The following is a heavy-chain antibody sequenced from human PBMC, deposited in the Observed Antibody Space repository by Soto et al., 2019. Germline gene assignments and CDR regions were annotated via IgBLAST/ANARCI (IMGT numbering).Heavy chain of an antibody. D-gene: IGHD3-10*01. CDR3: AKKANSGPGSQYFDN. Sequence: GGSLRLSCAASGFTFSTFAMNWVRQAPGKGLEWVSGITGGSGFTFYADSVKGRFTISRDGSEDTLFLQMSSLRAEDTAIYYCAKKANSGPGSQYFDNWGQGTLVTVSS. V-gene: IGHV3-23*01. CDR1: GFTFSTFA. CDR2: ITGGSGFT. J-gene: IGHJ4*02.